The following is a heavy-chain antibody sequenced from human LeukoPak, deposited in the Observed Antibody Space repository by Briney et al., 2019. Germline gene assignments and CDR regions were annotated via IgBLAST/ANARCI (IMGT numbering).Heavy chain of an antibody. J-gene: IGHJ4*02. CDR1: GFTFSSYG. V-gene: IGHV3-33*06. D-gene: IGHD1-26*01. CDR2: IWYDGSNK. Sequence: GRSLRLSCAASGFTFSSYGMHSVRQAPGKGLEWVTVIWYDGSNKYYADSVKGRFTISRDNSKNTLYLQMNSLRAEDTAVYYCAKDPSGRWSGSYVDYWGQGTLVTVSS. CDR3: AKDPSGRWSGSYVDY.